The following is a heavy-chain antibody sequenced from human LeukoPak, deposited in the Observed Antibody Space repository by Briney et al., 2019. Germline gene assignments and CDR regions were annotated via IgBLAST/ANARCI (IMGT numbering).Heavy chain of an antibody. CDR1: GFTFSNYG. CDR2: IWYDGSNK. CDR3: AKFNDILTGYLDY. J-gene: IGHJ4*02. Sequence: GRSLRLSCAASGFTFSNYGMHWVRQAPGKGLEWVAVIWYDGSNKYYADSVKGRFTISRDYSKNTLYLRMNSLRAEDTAVYFCAKFNDILTGYLDYWGQGTLVTVSS. V-gene: IGHV3-33*06. D-gene: IGHD3-9*01.